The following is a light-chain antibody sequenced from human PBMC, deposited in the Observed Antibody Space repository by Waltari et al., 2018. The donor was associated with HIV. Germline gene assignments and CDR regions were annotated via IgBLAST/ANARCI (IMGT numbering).Light chain of an antibody. V-gene: IGKV3-20*01. CDR1: QSVNNRY. CDR2: GAS. CDR3: QQYDTPPFT. Sequence: EIVLTQSPGTLSLSPGERATLSCRASQSVNNRYIAWYQQKPGQTPGLLMYGASSRATGIPDRFSGSGSGTDFTLTSSRLEPEDFAVYYCQQYDTPPFTFGPGTKVDIK. J-gene: IGKJ3*01.